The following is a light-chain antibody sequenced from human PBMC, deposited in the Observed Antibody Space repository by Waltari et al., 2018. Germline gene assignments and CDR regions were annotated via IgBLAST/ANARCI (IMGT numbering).Light chain of an antibody. Sequence: SSELTQDPVVSVALGQTVRITCQGDSLRRYHASWYQQKPGQAPVLVIYGQNNRPSGIADRFSGSTSGNTASLTITGAQAEDEADDYCDSRDSSGNHEVFGGGTKLTVL. CDR2: GQN. J-gene: IGLJ2*01. V-gene: IGLV3-19*01. CDR3: DSRDSSGNHEV. CDR1: SLRRYH.